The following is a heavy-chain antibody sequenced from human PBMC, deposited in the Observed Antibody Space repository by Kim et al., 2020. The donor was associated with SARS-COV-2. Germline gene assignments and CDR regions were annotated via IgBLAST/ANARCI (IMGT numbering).Heavy chain of an antibody. J-gene: IGHJ4*02. Sequence: SETLSLTCTVSGGSISTYCWSWIRQPPGKGLEWIGYIYYSGITSYSPSLKSRLTMSVDTSKNQFSLRLNSVTAADTATYYCAKIDLNDAGLRYWGQGTLVTVSS. D-gene: IGHD1-1*01. V-gene: IGHV4-59*08. CDR2: IYYSGIT. CDR1: GGSISTYC. CDR3: AKIDLNDAGLRY.